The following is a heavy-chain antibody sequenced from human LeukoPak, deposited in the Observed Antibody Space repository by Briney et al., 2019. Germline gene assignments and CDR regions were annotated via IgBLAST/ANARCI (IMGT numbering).Heavy chain of an antibody. CDR1: GGSFSGYY. Sequence: PSETLSLTCAVYGGSFSGYYWSWIRHPPGKGLEWIGEINHTGSTNYNPSLKSRGTISVDTSKKQFSLKLSSVTAADTAVYYCARVLLAVAGTDYFDYWGQGTLVTVSS. D-gene: IGHD6-19*01. J-gene: IGHJ4*02. V-gene: IGHV4-34*01. CDR3: ARVLLAVAGTDYFDY. CDR2: INHTGST.